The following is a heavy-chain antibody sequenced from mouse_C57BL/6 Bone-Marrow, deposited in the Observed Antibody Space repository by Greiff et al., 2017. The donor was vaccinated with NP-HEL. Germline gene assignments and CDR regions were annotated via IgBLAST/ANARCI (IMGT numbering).Heavy chain of an antibody. CDR1: GYTFTSYW. CDR3: ARLGRQLRLRFDY. V-gene: IGHV1-64*01. Sequence: VQLQQPGAELVKPGASVKLSCKASGYTFTSYWMHWVKQRPGQGLEWIGMIHPNSGGTNYNEKFKSKATLTVDKSSSTAYMQLSSLTSEDSAVYYCARLGRQLRLRFDYWGQGTTLTVSS. CDR2: IHPNSGGT. D-gene: IGHD3-2*02. J-gene: IGHJ2*01.